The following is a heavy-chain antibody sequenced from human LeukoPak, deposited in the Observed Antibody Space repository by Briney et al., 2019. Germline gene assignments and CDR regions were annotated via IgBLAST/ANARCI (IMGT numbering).Heavy chain of an antibody. J-gene: IGHJ4*02. CDR2: IYYSGTT. CDR1: GGSISSYY. CDR3: ARDRASAGGFDY. Sequence: NPSETLSLTCTVSGGSISSYYWSWIRQPPGKGLEWIGYIYYSGTTNYNPSLQSRVTISVATSKNQFSLKPSSVTAADTALYYCARDRASAGGFDYWGQGTLVTVSS. D-gene: IGHD2-15*01. V-gene: IGHV4-59*01.